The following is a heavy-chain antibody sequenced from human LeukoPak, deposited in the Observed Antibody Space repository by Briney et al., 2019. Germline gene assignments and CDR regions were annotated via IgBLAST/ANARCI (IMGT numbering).Heavy chain of an antibody. Sequence: ASVKVSCKASGYTFTGYYMHWVRQAPGQGLEWMGWMNPNSGNTGYAQKFQGRVTMTRNTSISTAYMELSSLRSEDTAVYYCARGKPTRARPLEWLLVDYWGQGTLVTVSS. V-gene: IGHV1-8*02. D-gene: IGHD3-3*01. CDR2: MNPNSGNT. J-gene: IGHJ4*02. CDR1: GYTFTGYY. CDR3: ARGKPTRARPLEWLLVDY.